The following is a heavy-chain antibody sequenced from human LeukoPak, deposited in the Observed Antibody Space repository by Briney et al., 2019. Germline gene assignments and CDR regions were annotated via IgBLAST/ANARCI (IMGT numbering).Heavy chain of an antibody. CDR2: IYTSGST. CDR1: GGSISSYY. J-gene: IGHJ4*02. CDR3: ARQSDVVVPAAFDY. V-gene: IGHV4-4*09. Sequence: SETLSLTCTVSGGSISSYYWSWIRQPPGKGLEWIGYIYTSGSTHYNPSLKSRVTISVDTSKNPFSLKLSSVTAADTAVYYCARQSDVVVPAAFDYWGQGTLVTVSS. D-gene: IGHD2-2*01.